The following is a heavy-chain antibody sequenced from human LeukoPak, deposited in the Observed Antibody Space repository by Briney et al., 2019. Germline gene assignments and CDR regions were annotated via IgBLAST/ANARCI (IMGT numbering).Heavy chain of an antibody. J-gene: IGHJ4*02. V-gene: IGHV3-15*01. Sequence: GGSLRLSCAASGFTFSNAWMSWVRQAPGKGLEWVGRIKSKTDGGTIDYAAPVKGRFTISRDDSKNTLYLQMNSVKTEDTAVYYCTTGAEDTAMTNFDYWGQGTLVTVSS. D-gene: IGHD5-18*01. CDR3: TTGAEDTAMTNFDY. CDR1: GFTFSNAW. CDR2: IKSKTDGGTI.